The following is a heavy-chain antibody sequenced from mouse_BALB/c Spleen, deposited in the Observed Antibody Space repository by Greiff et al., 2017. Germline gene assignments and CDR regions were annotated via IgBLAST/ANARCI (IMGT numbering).Heavy chain of an antibody. CDR2: ISYSGST. Sequence: EVKLQESGPGLVKPSQSLSLTCTVTGYSITSDYAWNWIRQFPGNKLEWMGYISYSGSTSYNPSLKSRISITRDTSKNQFFLQLNSVTTEDTATYYCARRKIYYDYDGFAYWGQGTLVTVSA. CDR1: GYSITSDYA. CDR3: ARRKIYYDYDGFAY. J-gene: IGHJ3*01. D-gene: IGHD2-4*01. V-gene: IGHV3-2*02.